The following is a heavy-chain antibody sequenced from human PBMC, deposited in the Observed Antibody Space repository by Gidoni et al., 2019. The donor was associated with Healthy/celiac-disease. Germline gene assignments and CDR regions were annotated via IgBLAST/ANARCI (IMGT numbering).Heavy chain of an antibody. V-gene: IGHV4-39*01. CDR3: ARLASYYDFWSGYYHPNYFDY. CDR1: GGSISSSSYY. CDR2: SYYSGST. J-gene: IGHJ4*02. D-gene: IGHD3-3*01. Sequence: QLQLQESGPGLVKPSETLSLTCTVSGGSISSSSYYWGWIRQPPGKGLEWIGSSYYSGSTYYNPSLKSRVTISVDTSKNQFSLKLSSVTAADTAVYYCARLASYYDFWSGYYHPNYFDYWGQGTLVTVSS.